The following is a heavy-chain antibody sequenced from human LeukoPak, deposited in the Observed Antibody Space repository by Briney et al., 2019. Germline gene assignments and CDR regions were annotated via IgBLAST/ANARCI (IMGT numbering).Heavy chain of an antibody. CDR2: VYYSGST. D-gene: IGHD2-15*01. CDR3: ARHAVYCSGGSCYDY. J-gene: IGHJ4*02. CDR1: GGSISSYY. Sequence: SETLSPTCTVSGGSISSYYWSWIRQPPGKGLEWIGYVYYSGSTNYNLSLMSRVTISVDTSKNQFSLKLSSVTAADTAVYYCARHAVYCSGGSCYDYWGQGTLVTVSS. V-gene: IGHV4-59*08.